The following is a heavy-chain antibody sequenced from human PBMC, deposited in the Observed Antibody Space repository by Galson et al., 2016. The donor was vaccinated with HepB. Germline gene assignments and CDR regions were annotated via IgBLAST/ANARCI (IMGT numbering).Heavy chain of an antibody. CDR1: GDSVSSNNAA. CDR3: ARAWGRGRYYYSSGNLNLVGGLDV. J-gene: IGHJ6*02. V-gene: IGHV6-1*01. Sequence: CAISGDSVSSNNAAWNWIRQSPSRGLEWLGRTYYRSKWYNDYAVSVKSRITVNPDTSKNQFSLYLNSVTPEDTAVYYCARAWGRGRYYYSSGNLNLVGGLDVWGQGTTVGVSS. D-gene: IGHD3-10*01. CDR2: TYYRSKWYN.